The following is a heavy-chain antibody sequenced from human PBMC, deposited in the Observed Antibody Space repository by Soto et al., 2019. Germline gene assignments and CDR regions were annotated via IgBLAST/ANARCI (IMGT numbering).Heavy chain of an antibody. CDR2: IYHAGSP. CDR1: GGSISSSSW. V-gene: IGHV4-4*02. J-gene: IGHJ3*01. CDR3: ARGFSFRGDFDV. Sequence: HLQESGPGLVKPSGTLSLTCDVSGGSISSSSWWTWVRQSPGKGLEWIGEIYHAGSPNYNPSFQSRVTILADKSKNHFSLRLTSVTAADTAIYYCARGFSFRGDFDVWGQGTTVTVSS. D-gene: IGHD2-21*02.